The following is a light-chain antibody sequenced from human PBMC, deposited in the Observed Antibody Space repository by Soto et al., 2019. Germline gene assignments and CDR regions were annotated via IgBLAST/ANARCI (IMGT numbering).Light chain of an antibody. CDR2: EVS. J-gene: IGLJ1*01. Sequence: ALTQPASVSGSPGHTITISCTGTSSDVGGYNYVSWYQQHPGKAPKLMIYEVSNRPSGVSNRFSGSKSGNTASLTISGLHTEDEADYYCASYTSSSTGVFGTGTKVTVL. CDR1: SSDVGGYNY. V-gene: IGLV2-14*01. CDR3: ASYTSSSTGV.